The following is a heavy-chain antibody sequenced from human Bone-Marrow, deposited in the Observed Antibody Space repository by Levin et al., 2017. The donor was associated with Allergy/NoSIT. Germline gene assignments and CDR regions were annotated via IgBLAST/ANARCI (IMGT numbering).Heavy chain of an antibody. CDR3: ARAPYDGPARPYQSDY. D-gene: IGHD3-10*01. V-gene: IGHV4-39*01. Sequence: SQTLSLTCSVSGGSISSSTYSWGWIRQPPGKGLEWIGNVYYTGSTHYNPSLKSRVTISADTSKNQFSLKLSSVTAADTAVYYCARAPYDGPARPYQSDYWGQGTLVTVSS. CDR1: GGSISSSTYS. J-gene: IGHJ4*02. CDR2: VYYTGST.